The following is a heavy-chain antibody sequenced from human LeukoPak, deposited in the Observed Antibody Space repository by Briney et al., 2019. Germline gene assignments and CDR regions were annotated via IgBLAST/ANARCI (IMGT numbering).Heavy chain of an antibody. J-gene: IGHJ4*02. D-gene: IGHD3-10*01. CDR2: IYYSGNS. Sequence: PSETLSLTCTVSGGSINRGGYYWNWIRQHPGQGLEWIGYIYYSGNSYYNPSLKSRITISVDTSKNQFSLKLSSVTAADTAVYYCARQLSYDGSGTYFDYWGQGILVTVSS. V-gene: IGHV4-31*03. CDR1: GGSINRGGYY. CDR3: ARQLSYDGSGTYFDY.